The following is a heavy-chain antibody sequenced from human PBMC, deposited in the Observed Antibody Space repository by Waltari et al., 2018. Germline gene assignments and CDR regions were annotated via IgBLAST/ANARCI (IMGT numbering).Heavy chain of an antibody. D-gene: IGHD2-15*01. V-gene: IGHV3-15*02. CDR1: GCSCGSGG. J-gene: IGHJ4*02. Sequence: VQLVASGVALVKPGDSLRLSCAGPGCSCGSGGRIVVRQAPGKGLGWVRRIQSTTDGGATEYSAPLKGRITISRDDSKNTLYLEMISLKIEDTAVYFCATDVRAHCYSLFRDYWGQGTLVTVSS. CDR3: ATDVRAHCYSLFRDY. CDR2: IQSTTDGGAT.